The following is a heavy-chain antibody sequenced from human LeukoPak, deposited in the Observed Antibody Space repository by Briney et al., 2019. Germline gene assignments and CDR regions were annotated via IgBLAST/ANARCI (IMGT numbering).Heavy chain of an antibody. CDR1: GFTVSSNY. V-gene: IGHV3-23*01. Sequence: GGSLRLSCAASGFTVSSNYMSWVRQAPGKGLEWVSAISGSGGSTYYADSVKGRFTISRDNSKNTLYLQMNSLRAEDTAVYYCAKQASDYYGSGSYYSFDYWGQGTLVTVSS. D-gene: IGHD3-10*01. CDR3: AKQASDYYGSGSYYSFDY. CDR2: ISGSGGST. J-gene: IGHJ4*02.